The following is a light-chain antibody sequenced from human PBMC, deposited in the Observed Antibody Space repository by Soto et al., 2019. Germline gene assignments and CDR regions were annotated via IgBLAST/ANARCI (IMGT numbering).Light chain of an antibody. J-gene: IGKJ1*01. CDR2: GAS. Sequence: LCLGERATLSCRAIQSVSNTYLAWYQKKPGQAPRLLIYGASSRATGIPARFSGSGSGTEFTLTISSLEPEDFAVYYCQQRSNWRGITFGQGTKVDIK. CDR3: QQRSNWRGIT. V-gene: IGKV3-11*01. CDR1: QSVSNTY.